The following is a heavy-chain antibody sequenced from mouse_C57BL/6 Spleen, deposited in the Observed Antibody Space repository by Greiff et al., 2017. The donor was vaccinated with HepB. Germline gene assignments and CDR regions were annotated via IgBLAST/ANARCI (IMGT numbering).Heavy chain of an antibody. Sequence: EVQLQQSVAELVRPGASVKLSCTASGFNIKNTYMHWVKQRPEQGLEWIGRIDPANGNTKYAPKFQGKATITADTSATTAYLQLSSLTSGDTAIYYCVPYYSGSSDFDYWGKGTTLTVAS. CDR3: VPYYSGSSDFDY. D-gene: IGHD1-1*01. J-gene: IGHJ2*01. CDR2: IDPANGNT. CDR1: GFNIKNTY. V-gene: IGHV14-3*01.